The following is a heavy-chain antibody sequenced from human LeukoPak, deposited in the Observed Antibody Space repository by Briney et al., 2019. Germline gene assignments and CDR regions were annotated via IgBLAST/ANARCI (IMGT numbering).Heavy chain of an antibody. V-gene: IGHV1-2*02. Sequence: ASVKVSCKASGYTFTSYDINWVRQAPGQGLEWMGWINPNSGGTNYAQKFQGRVTMTRDTSISTAYMELSRLRSDDTAVYYCARDARDVVVVVGSFYYYYYMDVWGKGTTVTVSS. J-gene: IGHJ6*03. CDR3: ARDARDVVVVVGSFYYYYYMDV. CDR2: INPNSGGT. D-gene: IGHD2-15*01. CDR1: GYTFTSYD.